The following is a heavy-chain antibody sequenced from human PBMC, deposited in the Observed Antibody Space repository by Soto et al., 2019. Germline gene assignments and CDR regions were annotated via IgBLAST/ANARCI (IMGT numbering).Heavy chain of an antibody. CDR3: XXXXXXXXXXXXFDY. CDR1: GFTFSSYA. CDR2: ISYDGSNK. J-gene: IGHJ4*02. V-gene: IGHV3-30-3*01. Sequence: QVQLVESGGGVVQPGRSLRLSCAASGFTFSSYAMHWVRQAPGKGLXWVAVISYDGSNKYYADSVKGRFTISRDNSKXXXXXXXXXXXXXXXXXXXXXXXXXXXXXXXXFDYWGQGTLVTVSS.